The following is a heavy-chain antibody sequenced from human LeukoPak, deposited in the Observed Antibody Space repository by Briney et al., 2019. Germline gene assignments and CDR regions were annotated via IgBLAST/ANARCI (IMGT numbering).Heavy chain of an antibody. CDR2: ITSSSTNI. Sequence: PGGSLRLSCAASGFTFSTYNMNWVCQAPGKGLEWVSHITSSSTNIYYADSVKGRFTISRDNAKNALSLQMNSLRDEDTAVYYCATSGNYYLKYWGQGTLVTVSS. CDR3: ATSGNYYLKY. CDR1: GFTFSTYN. D-gene: IGHD1-26*01. J-gene: IGHJ4*02. V-gene: IGHV3-48*02.